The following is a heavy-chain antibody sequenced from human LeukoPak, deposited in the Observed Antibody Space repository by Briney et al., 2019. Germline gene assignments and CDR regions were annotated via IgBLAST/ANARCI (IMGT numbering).Heavy chain of an antibody. CDR2: ISDRGSTI. V-gene: IGHV3-48*03. D-gene: IGHD6-19*01. Sequence: PGGSPRDSRVASRFTSSSSEMNWVPQGPEKGVEWGSYISDRGSTIFYADSVKGRFTISRDNAKNSLYLQMDSLRADDTAVDYCAIDQSGWYLGFYIWGQGTMVTVSS. J-gene: IGHJ3*02. CDR1: RFTSSSSE. CDR3: AIDQSGWYLGFYI.